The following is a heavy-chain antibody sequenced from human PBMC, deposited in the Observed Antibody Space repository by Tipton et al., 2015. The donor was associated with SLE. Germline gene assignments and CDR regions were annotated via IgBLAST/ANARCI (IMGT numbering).Heavy chain of an antibody. CDR3: ARGLAVAGRHFDY. CDR1: GGSISSYY. V-gene: IGHV4-59*12. CDR2: IYYSGST. J-gene: IGHJ4*02. D-gene: IGHD6-19*01. Sequence: TLSLTCTVSGGSISSYYWSWIRQPPGKGLEWIGYIYYSGSTNYNPSLKSRVTISVDTSKNQFSLKLSSVTAADTAVYYCARGLAVAGRHFDYWGQGTLVTVSS.